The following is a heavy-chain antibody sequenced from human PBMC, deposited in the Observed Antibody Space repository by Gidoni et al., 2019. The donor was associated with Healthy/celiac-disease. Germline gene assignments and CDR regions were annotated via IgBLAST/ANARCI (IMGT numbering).Heavy chain of an antibody. CDR3: ASLESRVVVVNAFDI. J-gene: IGHJ3*02. D-gene: IGHD2-21*01. CDR2: IDPSDSYT. V-gene: IGHV5-10-1*03. CDR1: GYSFTSYW. Sequence: EVQLVQSGAEVKKPGVSLRISCTGSGYSFTSYWISWVRQMPGKGLEWMGRIDPSDSYTNYSPSFQGHVTISADKSISTAYLQWSSLKASDTAMYYCASLESRVVVVNAFDIWGQGTMVTVSS.